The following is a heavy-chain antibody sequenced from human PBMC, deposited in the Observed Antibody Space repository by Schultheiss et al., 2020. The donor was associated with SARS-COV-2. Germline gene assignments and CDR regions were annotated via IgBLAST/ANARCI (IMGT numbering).Heavy chain of an antibody. CDR1: GRTFSSYA. CDR2: IIPIFGTA. V-gene: IGHV1-69*13. D-gene: IGHD2-2*01. CDR3: ARLGGGCVSTSCYWFDP. J-gene: IGHJ5*02. Sequence: SVKVSCKASGRTFSSYAISWVRQAPGQGLEWMGGIIPIFGTANYAQKFQGRVTITADESTSTAYMELSSLRSEDTAVYYCARLGGGCVSTSCYWFDPWGQGTLVTVSS.